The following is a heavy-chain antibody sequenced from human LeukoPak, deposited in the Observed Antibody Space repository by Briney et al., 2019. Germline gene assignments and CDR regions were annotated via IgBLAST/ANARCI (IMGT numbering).Heavy chain of an antibody. Sequence: GGSLTLWCAAAGFTVGSNSMNWVRHAPGQGLDSVSVVYSGGSTYYADSVKGRFTISRDYSKNTLYLQMNNLRAEDTAVYYCASPSAEMTAINGWYFDVWGRGTLVTVSS. CDR3: ASPSAEMTAINGWYFDV. CDR1: GFTVGSNS. V-gene: IGHV3-66*01. CDR2: VYSGGST. J-gene: IGHJ2*01. D-gene: IGHD5-24*01.